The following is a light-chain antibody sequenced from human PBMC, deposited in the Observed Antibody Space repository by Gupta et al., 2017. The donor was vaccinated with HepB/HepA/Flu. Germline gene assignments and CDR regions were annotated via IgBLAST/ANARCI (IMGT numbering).Light chain of an antibody. CDR3: QQRSNWPGT. Sequence: LSPGERATLSCRASQSVSSYLAWYQQKPGQAPRLLIYDASNRATGIPARFSGSGSGTDFTLTISSLEPEDFAVYYCQQRSNWPGTFGPGTKVDIK. CDR2: DAS. V-gene: IGKV3-11*01. CDR1: QSVSSY. J-gene: IGKJ3*01.